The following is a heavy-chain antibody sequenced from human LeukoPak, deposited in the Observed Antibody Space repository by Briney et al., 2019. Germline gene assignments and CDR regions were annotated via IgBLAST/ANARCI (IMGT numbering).Heavy chain of an antibody. Sequence: ASVKVSCKASGYTFTGYYMHWVRQAPGQGLEWMGGINPNSGGTDYAQNFQGRVTLTRDTSLSTAYMELSRLGSDDTAVYFCARDLEVSSVNLGLDPWGQGTLVTVSS. V-gene: IGHV1-2*02. CDR3: ARDLEVSSVNLGLDP. CDR2: INPNSGGT. D-gene: IGHD7-27*01. CDR1: GYTFTGYY. J-gene: IGHJ5*02.